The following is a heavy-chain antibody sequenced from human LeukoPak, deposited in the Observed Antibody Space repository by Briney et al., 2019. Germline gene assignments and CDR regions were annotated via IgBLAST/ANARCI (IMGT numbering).Heavy chain of an antibody. Sequence: GRSLRLSCAASGFTFSSYAMHWVRQAPGKGLEWVAVISYDGSNKYYADSVKGRFTISRDNSKNTLYLQMNSLRAEDTAVYYCARVRGTVATISQFDYWGQGTLVTVSS. CDR3: ARVRGTVATISQFDY. CDR1: GFTFSSYA. J-gene: IGHJ4*02. V-gene: IGHV3-30-3*01. D-gene: IGHD1-14*01. CDR2: ISYDGSNK.